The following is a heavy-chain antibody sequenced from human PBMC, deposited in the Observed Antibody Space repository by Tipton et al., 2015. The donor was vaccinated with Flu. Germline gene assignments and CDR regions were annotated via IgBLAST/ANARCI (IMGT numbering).Heavy chain of an antibody. J-gene: IGHJ4*02. D-gene: IGHD7-27*01. V-gene: IGHV3-30-3*01. Sequence: SLRLSCLPSGFTSNSYTMHWLRQAPGKGLEWVAVMSPDGSHKYYADSVEGRFTISRDDSKNTVFLQMNSLRAEDTAVYYCARDPFLGLPDYFDYWGQGTLVTVSS. CDR1: GFTSNSYT. CDR2: MSPDGSHK. CDR3: ARDPFLGLPDYFDY.